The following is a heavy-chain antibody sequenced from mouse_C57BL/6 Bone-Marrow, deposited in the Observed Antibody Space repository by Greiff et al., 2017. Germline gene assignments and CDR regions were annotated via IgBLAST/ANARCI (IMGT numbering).Heavy chain of an antibody. D-gene: IGHD1-1*01. CDR1: GYTFTSYW. Sequence: VQLQQPGAELVMPGASVKLSCKASGYTFTSYWMHWVKQRPGQGLEWIGEIDPSDSYTNYNQKFKGKSTLTVDKSSSTAYMQLSSLTSEDSAVYYCARKGDYYGSSGDYWGQGTTLTVSS. J-gene: IGHJ2*01. CDR3: ARKGDYYGSSGDY. V-gene: IGHV1-69*01. CDR2: IDPSDSYT.